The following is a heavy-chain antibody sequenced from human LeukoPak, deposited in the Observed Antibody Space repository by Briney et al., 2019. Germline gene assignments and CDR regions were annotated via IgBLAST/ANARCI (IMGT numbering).Heavy chain of an antibody. CDR3: ARAPWGIVVVVAATDYYYGMDV. CDR1: GFTFSSYA. CDR2: ISYDGSNK. J-gene: IGHJ6*02. D-gene: IGHD2-15*01. V-gene: IGHV3-30-3*01. Sequence: GGSLRLSCAASGFTFSSYAVHWVRQAPGKGLEWVAVISYDGSNKYYADSVKGRFTISRDNSKNTLYLQMNSLRAEDTAVYYCARAPWGIVVVVAATDYYYGMDVWGQGTTVTVSS.